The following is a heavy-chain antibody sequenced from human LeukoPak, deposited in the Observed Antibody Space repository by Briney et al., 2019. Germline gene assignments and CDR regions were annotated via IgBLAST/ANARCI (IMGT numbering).Heavy chain of an antibody. V-gene: IGHV3-33*01. CDR1: GFTFSSYG. D-gene: IGHD2-2*01. CDR3: ASRVVVPAANMDV. CDR2: IWYDGSNK. J-gene: IGHJ6*04. Sequence: GGSPRLSCAASGFTFSSYGMHWVRQAPGKGLEWVAVIWYDGSNKYYADSVKGRFTISRDNSKNTLYLQMNSLRAEDTAVYYCASRVVVPAANMDVWGKGTTVTVSS.